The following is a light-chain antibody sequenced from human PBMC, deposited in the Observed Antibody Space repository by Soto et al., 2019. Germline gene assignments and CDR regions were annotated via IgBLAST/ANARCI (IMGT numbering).Light chain of an antibody. CDR1: SSDVGGYNS. CDR2: EVN. CDR3: TSYAGTDILYV. V-gene: IGLV2-8*01. J-gene: IGLJ1*01. Sequence: QSALTQPPSASGSPGQSVTISCTGNSSDVGGYNSVSWYQQHPGKAPKLIIYEVNKRPSWVPDRFSGSKSGNTASLTVSGLQAEDEADYYCTSYAGTDILYVLGAGTKLTVL.